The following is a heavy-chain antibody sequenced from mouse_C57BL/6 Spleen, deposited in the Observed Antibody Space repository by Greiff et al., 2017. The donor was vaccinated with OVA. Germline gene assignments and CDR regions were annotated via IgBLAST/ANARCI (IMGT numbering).Heavy chain of an antibody. CDR1: GYTFTSYW. Sequence: QVQLQQPGAELVMPGASVKLSCKASGYTFTSYWMHWVKQRPGQGLEWIGEIDPSDSYTNYNQKFKGKSTLTVDKSSSTAYMQLSSLTSEDSAVYYCARGGYYSNYDWFAYWGQGTLVTVSA. D-gene: IGHD2-5*01. CDR2: IDPSDSYT. CDR3: ARGGYYSNYDWFAY. J-gene: IGHJ3*01. V-gene: IGHV1-69*01.